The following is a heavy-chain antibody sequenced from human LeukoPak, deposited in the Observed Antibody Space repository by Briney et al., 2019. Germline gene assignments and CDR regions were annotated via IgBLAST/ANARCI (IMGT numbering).Heavy chain of an antibody. CDR1: GGSISSYY. D-gene: IGHD2-2*01. J-gene: IGHJ4*02. CDR2: IYYSGST. Sequence: PSETLSLTCTDSGGSISSYYWSWIRQPPGKGLEWIGYIYYSGSTNYNPSLKSRVTISVDTSKSQFSLKLSSVTAADTAVYYCARAPGYCRSTSCYGPRIFVYGGQGTLVTVPS. CDR3: ARAPGYCRSTSCYGPRIFVY. V-gene: IGHV4-59*01.